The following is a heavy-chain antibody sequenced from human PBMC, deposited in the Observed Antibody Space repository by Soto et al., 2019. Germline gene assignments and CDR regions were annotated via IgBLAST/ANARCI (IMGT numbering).Heavy chain of an antibody. D-gene: IGHD3-16*01. Sequence: EVQLVESGGGLVQPGGSLRLSCAASGFTFATYWMGWVLQAPGKGLEWVAKIKQDGSEKVYVASVKGRFSISRDNAKNSLYLQMNSLRGEDTSVYYCARDPNRGGDYDYWGQGTLVTVSS. J-gene: IGHJ4*02. CDR1: GFTFATYW. CDR3: ARDPNRGGDYDY. CDR2: IKQDGSEK. V-gene: IGHV3-7*04.